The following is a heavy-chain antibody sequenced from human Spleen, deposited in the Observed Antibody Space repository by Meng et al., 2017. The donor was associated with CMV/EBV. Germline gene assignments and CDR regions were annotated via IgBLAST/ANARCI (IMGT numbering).Heavy chain of an antibody. CDR1: CGCFSGYY. CDR3: ASFDHIPRRNYFDY. J-gene: IGHJ4*02. CDR2: INHSGSN. D-gene: IGHD2-21*01. V-gene: IGHV4-34*01. Sequence: QVKLQRRGAGMLWPSETLFLTGAGYCGCFSGYYWSWIRQPPGKGLEWIGEINHSGSNNYNPSLKSRVTISVDTSKNQFSLNLNSMTAADTAVYYCASFDHIPRRNYFDYWGQGTLVTVSS.